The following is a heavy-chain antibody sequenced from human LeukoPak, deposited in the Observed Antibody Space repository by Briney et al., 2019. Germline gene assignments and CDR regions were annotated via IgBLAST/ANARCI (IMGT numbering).Heavy chain of an antibody. Sequence: PGGSLRLSCAGSGFTFSSYGMPWVRQAPGKGLEWVAVIWDDGTNNSYADSVKGRFTVSRDNSMNTLYLQVNSLTAEDTAVYYCARDWSRGNSGYVDHWGQGTLVTVSS. D-gene: IGHD5-12*01. J-gene: IGHJ4*02. CDR2: IWDDGTNN. CDR3: ARDWSRGNSGYVDH. V-gene: IGHV3-33*01. CDR1: GFTFSSYG.